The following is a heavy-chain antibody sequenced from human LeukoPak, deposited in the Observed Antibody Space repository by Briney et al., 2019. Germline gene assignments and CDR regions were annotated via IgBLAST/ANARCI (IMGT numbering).Heavy chain of an antibody. D-gene: IGHD3-16*02. V-gene: IGHV4-34*01. CDR3: ARGPSRYYDYVWGSYRLSYFDY. CDR2: INHSGST. CDR1: GGSFSGYY. Sequence: SETLSLTCAVYGGSFSGYYWSWIRQPPGKGLEWIGEINHSGSTNYNPSLKSRVTISVDTSKNQFSLKLSSVTAADTAVYYCARGPSRYYDYVWGSYRLSYFDYWGQGTLVTVSS. J-gene: IGHJ4*02.